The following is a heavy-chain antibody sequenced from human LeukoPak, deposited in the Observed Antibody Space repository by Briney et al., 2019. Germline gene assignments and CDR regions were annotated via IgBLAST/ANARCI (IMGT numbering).Heavy chain of an antibody. D-gene: IGHD1/OR15-1a*01. J-gene: IGHJ3*01. Sequence: ETLSLTCAVYGGSFSGYYWSWIRQAPGKGLEWVSSISSSSSYIYYADSVKGRLTISRDNAKNSLFLQMNSLRAEDTAVYYCVRGSQQHSRWGQGTLVTVSA. V-gene: IGHV3-21*01. CDR2: ISSSSSYI. CDR1: GGSFSGYY. CDR3: VRGSQQHSR.